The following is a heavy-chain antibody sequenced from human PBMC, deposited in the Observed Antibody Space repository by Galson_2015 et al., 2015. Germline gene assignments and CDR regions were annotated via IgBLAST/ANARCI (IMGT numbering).Heavy chain of an antibody. CDR2: ISGSGGST. D-gene: IGHD1-14*01. J-gene: IGHJ6*02. CDR3: ASPRYDYYYGMDV. CDR1: GFTFSSYA. V-gene: IGHV3-23*01. Sequence: SLRLSCAASGFTFSSYAMSWVRQAPGQGLEWVSAISGSGGSTYYADSVKGRFTISRDNSKNTLYVQMNSLRAEDTAVYYCASPRYDYYYGMDVWGQGTTVTVSS.